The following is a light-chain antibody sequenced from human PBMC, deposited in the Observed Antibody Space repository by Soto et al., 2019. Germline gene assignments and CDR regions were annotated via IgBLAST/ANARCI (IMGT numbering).Light chain of an antibody. V-gene: IGLV1-40*01. CDR2: GDN. J-gene: IGLJ2*01. CDR1: SSNIGSFYD. Sequence: QCVLTQAPSVSGAPGQRVTIPCTGSSSNIGSFYDVHWYQQLPGTVPKLLIYGDNNRPSGVPDRFSGSKSGTSASLAITGLQPEDEADYYCQSYDNSLSHVVFGGGTKLTVL. CDR3: QSYDNSLSHVV.